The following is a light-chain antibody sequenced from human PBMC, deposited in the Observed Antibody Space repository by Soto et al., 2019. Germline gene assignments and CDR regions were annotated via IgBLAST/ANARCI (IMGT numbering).Light chain of an antibody. CDR1: QSVSRW. CDR3: QQYNSFFYA. CDR2: DVS. J-gene: IGKJ2*01. V-gene: IGKV1-5*01. Sequence: DIQLTQSPSTLSASIGDRVTISCRANQSVSRWLAWYQQKPGKAPELLLFDVSRRETGVPARLSGSGSETAFTLTITSLQPDDFAKYYCQQYNSFFYAFGQGTKL.